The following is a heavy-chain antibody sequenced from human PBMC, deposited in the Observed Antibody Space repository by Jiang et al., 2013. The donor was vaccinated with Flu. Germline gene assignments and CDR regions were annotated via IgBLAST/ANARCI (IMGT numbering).Heavy chain of an antibody. V-gene: IGHV3-30-3*01. CDR1: FSDYA. CDR3: ARSKFYYDSSWYFDL. Sequence: FSDYAMHWVRQAPGKGLEWVAVISYHGSDKYYADSVKGRFTISRDNSKNTLYLQMNSLRAEDTAVYYCARSKFYYDSSWYFDLWGRGTLVTVSS. J-gene: IGHJ2*01. D-gene: IGHD3-22*01. CDR2: ISYHGSDK.